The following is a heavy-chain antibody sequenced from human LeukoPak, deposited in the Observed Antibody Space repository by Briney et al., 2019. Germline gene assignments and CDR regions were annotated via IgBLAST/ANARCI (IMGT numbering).Heavy chain of an antibody. CDR1: GVTFSGSA. J-gene: IGHJ6*03. CDR3: TSSYCSGGSCYRRYNYYYYMDV. Sequence: GGSLRLSCAASGVTFSGSAMHWVRQASGKGLEGVGRIRSKANSYATAYAASVKGMFTISRDDSKNTAYLQMNSLKPEDTAVYYCTSSYCSGGSCYRRYNYYYYMDVWGKGTTVTVSS. D-gene: IGHD2-15*01. CDR2: IRSKANSYAT. V-gene: IGHV3-73*01.